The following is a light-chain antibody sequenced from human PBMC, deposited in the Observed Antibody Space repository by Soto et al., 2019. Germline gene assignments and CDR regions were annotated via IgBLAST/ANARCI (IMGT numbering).Light chain of an antibody. CDR1: QRVSSDF. CDR2: GPS. V-gene: IGKV3-20*01. J-gene: IGKJ1*01. CDR3: QQFGSAPRT. Sequence: EIVLTQSPGTLSLSPWERATPSCRTSQRVSSDFLAWYQQKAGQAPRPLIYGPSNRATGVPDRFIGGGSGTDFTLTISRLEPEDFAVYYCQQFGSAPRTFGQGTKVDIK.